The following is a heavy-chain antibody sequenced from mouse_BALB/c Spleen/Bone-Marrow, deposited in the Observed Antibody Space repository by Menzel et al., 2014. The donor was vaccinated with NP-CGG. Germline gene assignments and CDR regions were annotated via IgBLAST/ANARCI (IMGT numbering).Heavy chain of an antibody. CDR2: INPDSSTI. CDR1: GFDFSGFW. D-gene: IGHD2-3*01. V-gene: IGHV4-1*02. J-gene: IGHJ3*01. Sequence: EVKLVESGGGLVQPGGSLKLSCAVSGFDFSGFWMGWVRQAPGKGLEWIGEINPDSSTINYTPSLKDRFIISRDNAKNTLYLQMSKVRSENTALYYCARLGYYGGFAYWGQGTLVTVSA. CDR3: ARLGYYGGFAY.